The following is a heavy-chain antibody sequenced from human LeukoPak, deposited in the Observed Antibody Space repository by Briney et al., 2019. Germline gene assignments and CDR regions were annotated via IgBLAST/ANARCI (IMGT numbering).Heavy chain of an antibody. CDR2: IKSKTDGGAT. CDR3: TTSLTSGYYIDY. D-gene: IGHD3-22*01. J-gene: IGHJ4*02. V-gene: IGHV3-15*01. Sequence: GGSLRLFCAASGFSFSNAWMTWVRQAPGKGLEWVGRIKSKTDGGATDYAAPVKGRSTISRDDSKNTLYLQLNSLKTEDTAVYYCTTSLTSGYYIDYWGQGTLVTVSS. CDR1: GFSFSNAW.